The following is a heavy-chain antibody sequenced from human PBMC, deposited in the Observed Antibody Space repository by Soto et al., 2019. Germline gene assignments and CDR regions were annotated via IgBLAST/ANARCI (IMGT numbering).Heavy chain of an antibody. CDR3: ARKILGSTSRPNYWYCDL. V-gene: IGHV3-23*01. D-gene: IGHD2-2*01. CDR1: GFTFINYA. Sequence: EVQLLESGGGLVQPGGSLRLSCAGSGFTFINYAMNWVRQAPGKGLEWVSSISGGGDATFFADSVRGRFTISRDNSKNTVTKRMNSLGVDDTAVSYCARKILGSTSRPNYWYCDLWGRGTLVTVSS. CDR2: ISGGGDAT. J-gene: IGHJ2*01.